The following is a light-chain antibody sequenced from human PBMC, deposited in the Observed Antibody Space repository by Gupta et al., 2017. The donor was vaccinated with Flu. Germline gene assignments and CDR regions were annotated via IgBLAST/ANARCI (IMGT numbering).Light chain of an antibody. CDR2: GAS. V-gene: IGKV3-15*01. Sequence: EIVMTQSPATLAVSPGERATLSCRASQSFSSNLAWYQQKPGQAPRLLIYGASTRATGIPARFTGSGSGTEFTLTISSLQSEDFAVYYCKQYNNWPWTFGQGTKVEIK. CDR3: KQYNNWPWT. J-gene: IGKJ1*01. CDR1: QSFSSN.